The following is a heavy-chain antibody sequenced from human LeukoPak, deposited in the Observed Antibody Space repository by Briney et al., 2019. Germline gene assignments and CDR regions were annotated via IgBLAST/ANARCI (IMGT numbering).Heavy chain of an antibody. CDR1: GGSVSGYY. V-gene: IGHV4-59*02. Sequence: SETLSLTCTVSGGSVSGYYWSWIRQPPGKGLEWIGYIHYSGSTNYNPSLKSRVTISVDTSKNQFSLKLSSVTAEDTALYYCARGYCSSTSCYFDYWGQGTLVTVSS. CDR3: ARGYCSSTSCYFDY. D-gene: IGHD2-2*01. CDR2: IHYSGST. J-gene: IGHJ4*02.